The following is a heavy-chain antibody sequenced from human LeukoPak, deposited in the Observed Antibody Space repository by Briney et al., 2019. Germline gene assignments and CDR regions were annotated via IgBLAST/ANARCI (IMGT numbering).Heavy chain of an antibody. CDR2: IKDDGSEE. D-gene: IGHD6-25*01. Sequence: GGSLRLSCAASGFNFNNYWMSWHRQAPGKGLEWVANIKDDGSEEYYVDSVKGRFTIVRDNAYNSLYLQLNSLRVEDTAIYFCAXFTRRXSGDYWGQGTLVXVXS. CDR1: GFNFNNYW. J-gene: IGHJ4*02. CDR3: AXFTRRXSGDY. V-gene: IGHV3-7*03.